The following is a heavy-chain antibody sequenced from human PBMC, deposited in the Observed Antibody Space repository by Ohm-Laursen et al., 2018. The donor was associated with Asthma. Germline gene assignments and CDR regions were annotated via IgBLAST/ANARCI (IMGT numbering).Heavy chain of an antibody. V-gene: IGHV3-7*01. J-gene: IGHJ3*02. Sequence: GSLRLSCTASGVAFTDSWMSWVRQLPGGSLEWVAKINPLGYEKYYMDSVRGRFTVSRDNAKNSLYLQMNSLRAEDTAVYYCARWPLMASDSFDIWGQGTMVTVSS. D-gene: IGHD5-24*01. CDR2: INPLGYEK. CDR1: GVAFTDSW. CDR3: ARWPLMASDSFDI.